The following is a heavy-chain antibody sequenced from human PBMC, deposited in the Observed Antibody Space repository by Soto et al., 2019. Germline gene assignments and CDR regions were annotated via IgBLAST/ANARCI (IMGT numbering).Heavy chain of an antibody. V-gene: IGHV4-39*01. D-gene: IGHD3-22*01. CDR3: ASEQMRDSSGYYFDY. CDR1: GGSISSSSYY. J-gene: IGHJ4*02. Sequence: SETLSLTCTVSGGSISSSSYYWGWIRQPPGKGLEWIGSIYYSGSTYYNPSLKSRVTISVDTSKNQFSLKLSSVTAADTAVYYCASEQMRDSSGYYFDYWGQGTLVTVSS. CDR2: IYYSGST.